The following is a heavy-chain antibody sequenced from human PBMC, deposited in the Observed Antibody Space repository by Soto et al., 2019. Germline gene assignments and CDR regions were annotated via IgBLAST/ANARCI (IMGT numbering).Heavy chain of an antibody. J-gene: IGHJ4*02. D-gene: IGHD6-13*01. CDR1: GYSFTNYW. Sequence: GAALKISCTGSGYSFTNYWINWGREMPEERLEWMGRIDPSDSYTNYSPSFQGHVTISTEKSISTAYLQWSSLKASDTAMYYCARNATFASRRDSKHFDYWGQGTLVTVSS. CDR2: IDPSDSYT. CDR3: ARNATFASRRDSKHFDY. V-gene: IGHV5-10-1*01.